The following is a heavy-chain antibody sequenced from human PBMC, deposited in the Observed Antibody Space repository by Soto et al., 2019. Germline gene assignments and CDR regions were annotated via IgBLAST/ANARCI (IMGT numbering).Heavy chain of an antibody. Sequence: ASVKVSCKASGYTFTSYAMHWVRQAPGQRLEWMGWINAGNGNTKYSQKFQGRVTITRDTSASTAYMELSSLRSEDTAVYYCARDWQYDFWSGSLWFDPWGQGTLVTVSS. CDR2: INAGNGNT. V-gene: IGHV1-3*01. D-gene: IGHD3-3*01. CDR1: GYTFTSYA. CDR3: ARDWQYDFWSGSLWFDP. J-gene: IGHJ5*02.